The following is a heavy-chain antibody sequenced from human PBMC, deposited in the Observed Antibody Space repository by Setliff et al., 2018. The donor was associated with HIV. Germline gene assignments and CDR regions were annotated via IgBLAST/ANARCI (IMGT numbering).Heavy chain of an antibody. J-gene: IGHJ4*02. CDR3: AREVVGATERYYFDY. CDR1: GFTFSDYY. V-gene: IGHV3-11*01. CDR2: ISSSGSTI. Sequence: RGSLRLSCAASGFTFSDYYMSWIRQAPGKGLEWVSYISSSGSTIYYADSVKGRFTISRDNAKNSLYLQMNSMRAEDTAVYYCAREVVGATERYYFDYWGQGTQVTVSS. D-gene: IGHD1-26*01.